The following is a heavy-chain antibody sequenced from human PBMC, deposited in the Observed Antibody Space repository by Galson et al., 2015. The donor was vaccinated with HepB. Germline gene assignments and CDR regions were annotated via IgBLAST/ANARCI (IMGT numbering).Heavy chain of an antibody. V-gene: IGHV1-2*02. CDR3: ARDKGGNDY. D-gene: IGHD3-16*01. CDR2: INPNSGGT. J-gene: IGHJ4*02. CDR1: GYTFTGYY. Sequence: SVKVSCKASGYTFTGYYMHWVRQAPGQGLEWMGLINPNSGGTNYAQRFQGRVTMTRDTSISTAYLELSSLRSDDTAVYYCARDKGGNDYWGQGTLVTVSS.